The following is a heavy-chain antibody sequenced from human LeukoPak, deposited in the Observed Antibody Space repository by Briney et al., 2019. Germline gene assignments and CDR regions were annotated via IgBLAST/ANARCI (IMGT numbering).Heavy chain of an antibody. V-gene: IGHV3-23*01. J-gene: IGHJ4*02. D-gene: IGHD1-1*01. Sequence: GGSLRLSCAASGFIFSSHAMCWVRQAPGKGPEWVSGISGSGNSTYYADSVKGRFTISRDNSKNTVYLQMNSLRAEDTALYYCARAPPGSNWKNYFDYWGQGTLVTVSS. CDR3: ARAPPGSNWKNYFDY. CDR1: GFIFSSHA. CDR2: ISGSGNST.